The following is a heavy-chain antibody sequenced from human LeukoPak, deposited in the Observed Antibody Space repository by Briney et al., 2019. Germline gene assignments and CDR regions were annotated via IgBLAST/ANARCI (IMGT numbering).Heavy chain of an antibody. CDR1: GGSISSGGYS. Sequence: NPSETLSLTCAVSGGSISSGGYSWSWIRQPPGKGLEWIGYIYHSGSTYYNPSLKSRVTISVDRSKNQFSLKLSSVTAADTAVYYCARMGSRRFGGYYYYGMDVWGQGTTVTVSS. V-gene: IGHV4-30-2*01. CDR3: ARMGSRRFGGYYYYGMDV. J-gene: IGHJ6*02. D-gene: IGHD3-10*01. CDR2: IYHSGST.